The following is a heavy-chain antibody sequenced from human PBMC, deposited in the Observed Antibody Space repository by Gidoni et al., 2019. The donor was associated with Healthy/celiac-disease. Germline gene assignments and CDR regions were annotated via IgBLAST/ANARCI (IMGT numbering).Heavy chain of an antibody. CDR3: ARDRLPGEFDY. J-gene: IGHJ4*02. CDR1: GFTFSSYW. V-gene: IGHV3-7*01. CDR2: IKQDGSEK. D-gene: IGHD6-25*01. Sequence: EVQLVESGGGLVQPGGSLSLACAASGFTFSSYWMSWVRQAPGKGLEWVANIKQDGSEKYYVDSVKGRFTISRDNAKNSLYLQMNSLRAEDTAVYYCARDRLPGEFDYWGQGTLVTVSS.